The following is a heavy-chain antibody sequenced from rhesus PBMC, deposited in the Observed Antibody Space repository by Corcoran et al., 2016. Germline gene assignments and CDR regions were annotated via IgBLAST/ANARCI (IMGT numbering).Heavy chain of an antibody. CDR2: IYGGGVST. CDR3: AREAGVIIIPYYFDY. Sequence: QVQLQESGPGLVKPSETLSLTCAVSGGSISSNYWSWIRQAPGKGLEWIGRIYGGGVSTNYNPSLNIRVTISTDTSKNQFALKLSSVTAADTAVYYCAREAGVIIIPYYFDYWGQGVLVTVSS. D-gene: IGHD3-22*01. J-gene: IGHJ4*01. V-gene: IGHV4-160*01. CDR1: GGSISSNY.